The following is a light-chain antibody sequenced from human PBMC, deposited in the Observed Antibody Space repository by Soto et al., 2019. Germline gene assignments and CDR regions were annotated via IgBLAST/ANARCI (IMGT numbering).Light chain of an antibody. CDR2: AAS. CDR1: QSISNSY. V-gene: IGKV3D-7*01. CDR3: QQDYNLPT. J-gene: IGKJ2*01. Sequence: EIVMTQSPATLSLSPGERATLSCRASQSISNSYLSWYQQKPGQPPRLLIYAASTRATGIPSRFSGSGSGTDFPLSISSLQPEDFAVYFCQQDYNLPTFGQGTKLEIK.